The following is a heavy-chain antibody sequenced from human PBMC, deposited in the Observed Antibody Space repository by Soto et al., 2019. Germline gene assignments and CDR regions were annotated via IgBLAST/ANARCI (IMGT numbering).Heavy chain of an antibody. Sequence: QVQLVESGGGVVQPGRSLRLSCAASGFTFSSYGMHWVRQAPGKGLEWVAVISYDGSNKYYADSVKGRFTISRDNSKNTLYLQMNSLRAEDTAVYYCAKSLWFGETLYYYYGMDVWGQRTTVTVSS. CDR3: AKSLWFGETLYYYYGMDV. V-gene: IGHV3-30*18. CDR1: GFTFSSYG. CDR2: ISYDGSNK. D-gene: IGHD3-10*01. J-gene: IGHJ6*02.